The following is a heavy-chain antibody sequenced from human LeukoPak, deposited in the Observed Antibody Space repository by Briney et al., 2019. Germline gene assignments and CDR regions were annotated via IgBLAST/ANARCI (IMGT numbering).Heavy chain of an antibody. V-gene: IGHV1-46*01. CDR3: ARLPNYYDSSGYYGQGPPQYYFDY. CDR2: INPSGGST. J-gene: IGHJ4*02. CDR1: GYTFTSYY. D-gene: IGHD3-22*01. Sequence: ASVKVSCKASGYTFTSYYMHWVRQAPGQGLEWMGIINPSGGSTSYAQKFQGRVTMTRDTSTSTVYMELSSLRSEDTAVYYCARLPNYYDSSGYYGQGPPQYYFDYWGQGTLVTVSS.